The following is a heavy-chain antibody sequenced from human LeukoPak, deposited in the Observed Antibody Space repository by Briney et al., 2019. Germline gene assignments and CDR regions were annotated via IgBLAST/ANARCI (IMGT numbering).Heavy chain of an antibody. CDR1: RYTFTTYA. V-gene: IGHV7-4-1*02. J-gene: IGHJ3*02. Sequence: RASVKVSCKASRYTFTTYAMNWVRQAPGQGLEWMGWINTDTGNPTYAQGFIGRFVFSLDTSVSTAYLQISSLKAEDTAVYYCARGTYGGNSGDTFDIWGQGTMVTVSS. D-gene: IGHD4-23*01. CDR2: INTDTGNP. CDR3: ARGTYGGNSGDTFDI.